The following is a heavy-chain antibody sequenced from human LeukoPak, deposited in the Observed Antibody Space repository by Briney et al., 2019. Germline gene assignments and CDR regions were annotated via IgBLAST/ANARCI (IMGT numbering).Heavy chain of an antibody. CDR2: IYYSGHT. J-gene: IGHJ4*02. V-gene: IGHV4-39*01. CDR3: ASTKLGYSSGWH. Sequence: SETLSLTCTVSGGSISSTYSWGWIRQPPGKGLEWIGNIYYSGHTYYSPSLKSRVTISVDTSKNQFSLKLSSVTAADTAVYYCASTKLGYSSGWHWGQGILVTVSS. D-gene: IGHD6-19*01. CDR1: GGSISSTYS.